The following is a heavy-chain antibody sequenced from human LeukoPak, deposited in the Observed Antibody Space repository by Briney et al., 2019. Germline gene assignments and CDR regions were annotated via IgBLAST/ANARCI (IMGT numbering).Heavy chain of an antibody. D-gene: IGHD1-26*01. CDR1: GYSISSGYY. Sequence: SETLSLTCTVSGYSISSGYYWGWIRQPPGKGLEWIGSIYHSGSTYYNPSLKSRVTISVDTSKNQFSLKLSSVTAADTAAYYCARAPGGATHAFDIWGQGTMVTVSS. CDR3: ARAPGGATHAFDI. J-gene: IGHJ3*02. V-gene: IGHV4-38-2*02. CDR2: IYHSGST.